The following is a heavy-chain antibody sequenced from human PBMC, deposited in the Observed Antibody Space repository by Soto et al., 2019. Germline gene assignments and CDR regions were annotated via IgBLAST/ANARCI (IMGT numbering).Heavy chain of an antibody. Sequence: GGSLRLSCATSGFTFSGSAMHWVRQASGKGLEWVGRIRSKANSYATAYAASVKGRFTISRDDSKNTAYLQMDSLKTEDTAVYYCTREIKGTKAPYYYYGMDVWGQGTTVTVSS. V-gene: IGHV3-73*01. J-gene: IGHJ6*02. CDR3: TREIKGTKAPYYYYGMDV. D-gene: IGHD2-8*01. CDR2: IRSKANSYAT. CDR1: GFTFSGSA.